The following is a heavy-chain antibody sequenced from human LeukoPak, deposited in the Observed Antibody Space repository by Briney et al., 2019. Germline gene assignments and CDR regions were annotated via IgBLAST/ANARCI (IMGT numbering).Heavy chain of an antibody. J-gene: IGHJ4*02. V-gene: IGHV4-31*03. Sequence: KPSETLSLTCTVSGGSISSGGYYWSWIRQHPGKGLEWIGYIYYSGSTYYNPSLKSRVTISVDTSKNQFSLKLSSVTAADTAVYYCARDYYKSGGYFDYWGQGTRVTVP. CDR3: ARDYYKSGGYFDY. CDR2: IYYSGST. D-gene: IGHD3-22*01. CDR1: GGSISSGGYY.